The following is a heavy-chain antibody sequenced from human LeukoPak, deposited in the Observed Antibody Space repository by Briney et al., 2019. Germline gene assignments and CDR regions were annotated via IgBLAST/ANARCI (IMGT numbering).Heavy chain of an antibody. CDR2: ISSSGGST. CDR1: GFTFSSYA. Sequence: PGGSLRLSCAASGFTFSSYAMSWVRQTLGKGLEWVSAISSSGGSTYYADSVKGRFTISGDNSKNTLYLQMNSLRAEDTAVYYCARYSGYYDSSGYYYFDYWGQGTLVTVSS. J-gene: IGHJ4*02. CDR3: ARYSGYYDSSGYYYFDY. V-gene: IGHV3-23*01. D-gene: IGHD3-22*01.